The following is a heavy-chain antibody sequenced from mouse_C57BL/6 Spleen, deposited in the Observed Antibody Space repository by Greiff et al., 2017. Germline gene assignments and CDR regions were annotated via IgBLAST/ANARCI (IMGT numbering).Heavy chain of an antibody. CDR3: ARGDWDFDY. D-gene: IGHD4-1*01. J-gene: IGHJ2*01. CDR2: ISYDGSN. V-gene: IGHV3-6*01. Sequence: DVKLQESGPGLVKPSQSLSLTCSVTGYSITSGYYWNWIRQFPGNKTEWMGYISYDGSNNYNPTLKNRISITRDTSKNQFFLKLNSVTTEDTATYYCARGDWDFDYWGQGTTLTVSS. CDR1: GYSITSGYY.